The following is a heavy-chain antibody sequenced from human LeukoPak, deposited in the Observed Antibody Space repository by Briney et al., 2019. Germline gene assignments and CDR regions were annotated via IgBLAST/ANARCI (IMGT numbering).Heavy chain of an antibody. D-gene: IGHD3-10*01. CDR3: ARDHYSSLYGSGSYYNVDWFDP. J-gene: IGHJ5*02. Sequence: GGSLRLSCAASGFTFSSYGVHWVRQAPGKGLEWVAVIWYDGSNKYYADSVKGRFTISRDNSKNTLYLQMNSLRAEDTAVYYCARDHYSSLYGSGSYYNVDWFDPWGQGTLVTVSS. CDR1: GFTFSSYG. CDR2: IWYDGSNK. V-gene: IGHV3-33*01.